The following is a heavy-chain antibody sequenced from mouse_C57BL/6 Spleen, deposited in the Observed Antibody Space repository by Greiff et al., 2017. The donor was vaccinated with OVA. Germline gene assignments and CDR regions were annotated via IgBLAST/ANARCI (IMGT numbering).Heavy chain of an antibody. CDR3: AREGLITTVVAPDY. Sequence: VQLKESGAELVKPGASVKISCKASGYAFSSYWMNWVKQRPGKGLEWIGQIYPGDGDTNYNGKFKGKATLTADKSSSTAYMQLSSLTSEDSAVYFCAREGLITTVVAPDYWGQGTTLTVSS. CDR2: IYPGDGDT. D-gene: IGHD1-1*01. V-gene: IGHV1-80*01. CDR1: GYAFSSYW. J-gene: IGHJ2*01.